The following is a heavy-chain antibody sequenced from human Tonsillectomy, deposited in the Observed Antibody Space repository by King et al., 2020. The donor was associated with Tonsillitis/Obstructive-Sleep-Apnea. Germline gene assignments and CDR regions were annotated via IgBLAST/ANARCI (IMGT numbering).Heavy chain of an antibody. CDR1: GFTFSSYA. CDR3: GRGGELYHYYNGMDV. D-gene: IGHD3-16*01. Sequence: QLVQSGGGVVQPGRSLRLSCAASGFTFSSYAMHWVRQAPGKGLEWVTILSYDGSNKHYAGSVKGRFTISRDNSKNTLYLQMNSLRAEDTAVYYCGRGGELYHYYNGMDVWGQGTTVTVSS. CDR2: LSYDGSNK. J-gene: IGHJ6*02. V-gene: IGHV3-30*04.